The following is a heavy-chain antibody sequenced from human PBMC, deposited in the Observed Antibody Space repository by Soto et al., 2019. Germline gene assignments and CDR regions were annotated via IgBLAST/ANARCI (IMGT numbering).Heavy chain of an antibody. D-gene: IGHD6-19*01. CDR3: ARGISVADFGFDY. CDR1: GFAINIYA. CDR2: ITVSGDST. J-gene: IGHJ4*02. V-gene: IGHV3-23*01. Sequence: GGSLRLSCAASGFAINIYAMSWVRQAPGKGLEWVSDITVSGDSTFYADSVKGRFTISRDNSKNTLYLQMNSLRAEDTAEYYCARGISVADFGFDYWGQGTLVTVSS.